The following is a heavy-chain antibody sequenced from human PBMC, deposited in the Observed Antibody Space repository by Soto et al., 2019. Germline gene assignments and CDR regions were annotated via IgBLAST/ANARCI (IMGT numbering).Heavy chain of an antibody. CDR2: IYHSGST. CDR1: CGSIISGGYS. V-gene: IGHV4-30-2*01. CDR3: ARVKVVVRGVVMGIFDY. Sequence: SETLSLTCAFSCGSIISGGYSWSWIRQPPGKGLEWIGYIYHSGSTYYNPSLKSRVTISVDRSKNQFSLKLSSVTAADTAVYYCARVKVVVRGVVMGIFDYWGQGTLVTVSS. J-gene: IGHJ4*02. D-gene: IGHD3-10*01.